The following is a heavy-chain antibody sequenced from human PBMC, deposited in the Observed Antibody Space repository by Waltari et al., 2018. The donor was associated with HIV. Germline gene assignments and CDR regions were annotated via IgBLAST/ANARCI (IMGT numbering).Heavy chain of an antibody. J-gene: IGHJ6*02. CDR2: LSGSGGST. CDR1: GVTFRNYG. D-gene: IGHD1-1*01. V-gene: IGHV3-23*01. CDR3: AIQHNPLHNYYYGMDV. Sequence: EVQLLESGGGLVQPGGSLRLSCVASGVTFRNYGMTWVRQAPGKGLERVAGLSGSGGSTHYADSVKGRFNISRDNSKDTLYLQMNTLRAEDTAVYYCAIQHNPLHNYYYGMDVWGQGTTVTVSS.